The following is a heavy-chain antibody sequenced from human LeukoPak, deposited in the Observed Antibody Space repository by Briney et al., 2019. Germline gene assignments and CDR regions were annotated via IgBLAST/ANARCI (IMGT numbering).Heavy chain of an antibody. CDR1: GGSISSSSYY. J-gene: IGHJ4*02. Sequence: SETLSLTCTVSGGSISSSSYYWGWIRQPPGKGLEWIGSIYYSGSTYYNPSLKSRVTISVDTSKNQFSLKLSSVTAADTAVYYCASPGDYDFWSGPHPFDYWGQGTLVTVSS. CDR2: IYYSGST. V-gene: IGHV4-39*01. D-gene: IGHD3-3*01. CDR3: ASPGDYDFWSGPHPFDY.